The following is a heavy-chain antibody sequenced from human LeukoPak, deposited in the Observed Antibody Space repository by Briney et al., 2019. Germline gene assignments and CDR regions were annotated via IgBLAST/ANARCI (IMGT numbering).Heavy chain of an antibody. CDR2: IYYSGST. CDR1: GGSISSYY. J-gene: IGHJ4*02. CDR3: ARGGTNITMVRGVIAFWRPFDY. V-gene: IGHV4-59*01. Sequence: SETLSLTCTVSGGSISSYYWSWIRQPPGKGLEWIGHIYYSGSTNYNPSLKSRVTISVDTSKNQFSLKLSSVTAADTAVYYCARGGTNITMVRGVIAFWRPFDYWGQGTLVTVSS. D-gene: IGHD3-10*01.